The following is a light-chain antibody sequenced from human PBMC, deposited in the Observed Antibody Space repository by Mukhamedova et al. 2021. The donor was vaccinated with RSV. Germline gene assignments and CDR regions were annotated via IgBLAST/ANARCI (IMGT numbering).Light chain of an antibody. CDR2: AAS. Sequence: WYQRRVHGTAPRLLIYAASTLQTGVPSRFSGSGSDTDFTLTISSLQPEDCATYFCLQDYNYPRTFGQGTKVEI. V-gene: IGKV1-6*01. CDR3: LQDYNYPRT. J-gene: IGKJ1*01.